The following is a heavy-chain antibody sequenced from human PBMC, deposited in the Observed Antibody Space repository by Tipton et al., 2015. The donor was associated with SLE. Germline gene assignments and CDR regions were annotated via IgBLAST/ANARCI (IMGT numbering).Heavy chain of an antibody. Sequence: SLRLSCAASGFTFSTYGMHWVRQAPGKGLEWVAVIWYDGSNKYYADSVKGRFTISRDNSKNTLYLQMNSLRAQDTAIYYCARGSRWFDDFWSGYPLGNWFDPWGQGTLVTVSS. D-gene: IGHD3-3*01. V-gene: IGHV3-33*01. CDR2: IWYDGSNK. CDR3: ARGSRWFDDFWSGYPLGNWFDP. CDR1: GFTFSTYG. J-gene: IGHJ5*02.